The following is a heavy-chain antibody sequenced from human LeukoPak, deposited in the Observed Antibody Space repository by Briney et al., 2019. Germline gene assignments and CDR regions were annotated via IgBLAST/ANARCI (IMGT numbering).Heavy chain of an antibody. CDR2: IYYSGST. D-gene: IGHD6-13*01. J-gene: IGHJ5*02. V-gene: IGHV4-59*11. Sequence: SETLSLTCTVSGASISSHYWSWIRRPPGKGLEWIGYIYYSGSTNYNPSLKSRVTISVDTSKNQFSLELSSVTAADTAVYYCARDGSSWYGGWFDPWGQGTLVTVSS. CDR3: ARDGSSWYGGWFDP. CDR1: GASISSHY.